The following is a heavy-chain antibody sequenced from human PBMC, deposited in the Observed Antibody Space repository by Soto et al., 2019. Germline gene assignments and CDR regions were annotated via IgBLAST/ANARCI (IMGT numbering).Heavy chain of an antibody. Sequence: EASVKVSCKASGYTFTSYDINWVRQAPGQGLEWMGWINPNSGGTNYAQKFQGWVTMTRDTSISTAYMELSRLKSDDTAVYYCARVNLGGDYVDYWGQGTLVTVSS. J-gene: IGHJ4*02. D-gene: IGHD1-1*01. CDR2: INPNSGGT. CDR3: ARVNLGGDYVDY. CDR1: GYTFTSYD. V-gene: IGHV1-2*04.